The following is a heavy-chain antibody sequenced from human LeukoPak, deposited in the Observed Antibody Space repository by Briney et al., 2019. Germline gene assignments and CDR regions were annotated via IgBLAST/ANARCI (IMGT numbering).Heavy chain of an antibody. CDR2: IIPIFGTA. J-gene: IGHJ6*04. CDR1: GGTFSSYA. D-gene: IGHD3-10*01. V-gene: IGHV1-69*06. Sequence: ASVKVSCKASGGTFSSYAISWVRQAPGQGLEWMGGIIPIFGTANYAQKFQGRVTITADKSTSTAYMELSSLRSEDTAVYYCARRLGYYGSGSYSDVWGKGTTVTVSS. CDR3: ARRLGYYGSGSYSDV.